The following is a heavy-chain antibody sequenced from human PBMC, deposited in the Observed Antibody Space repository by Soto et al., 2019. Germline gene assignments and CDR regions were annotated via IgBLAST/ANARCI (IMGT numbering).Heavy chain of an antibody. V-gene: IGHV3-33*01. CDR3: VRGGGSGVHLSCLDL. J-gene: IGHJ3*01. CDR2: IFYDGFNE. D-gene: IGHD6-19*01. Sequence: QVQLVESGGGVVQPGTSLRLSCAASGFTFRQYGMHWVRQAPGEGLEWVAVIFYDGFNEYYADSVRGRFTVSRDNSGNRVYLQMNSLRVEDTAVYYYVRGGGSGVHLSCLDLWGQGTAVVVSS. CDR1: GFTFRQYG.